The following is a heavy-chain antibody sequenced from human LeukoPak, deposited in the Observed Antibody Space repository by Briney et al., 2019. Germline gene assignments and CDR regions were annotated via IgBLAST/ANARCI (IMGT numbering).Heavy chain of an antibody. D-gene: IGHD2-8*01. Sequence: GGSLRLSCAASGFTFSSYAMTWVRQAPGKGLEWVSAISGGAGSTYYASSVKGRFTISRDNSKNTLFLQMNSLRAEDTAVYYCAKNERSCTNAACYDYWGQGTLVTVSS. CDR2: ISGGAGST. CDR3: AKNERSCTNAACYDY. J-gene: IGHJ4*02. CDR1: GFTFSSYA. V-gene: IGHV3-23*01.